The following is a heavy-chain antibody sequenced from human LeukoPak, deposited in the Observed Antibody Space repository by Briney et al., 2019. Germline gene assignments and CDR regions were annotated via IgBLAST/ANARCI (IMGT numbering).Heavy chain of an antibody. CDR2: TYYSGST. Sequence: SETLSLTCTVSGGSITSSSHYWGWIRQPPGRGLEWIGSTYYSGSTYYNPSLKSRVTISVDTSKNQFSLKLSSVTAAETAVYYCARELVRDRFDPWGQGTLVTVSS. V-gene: IGHV4-39*02. D-gene: IGHD3-10*01. CDR1: GGSITSSSHY. CDR3: ARELVRDRFDP. J-gene: IGHJ5*02.